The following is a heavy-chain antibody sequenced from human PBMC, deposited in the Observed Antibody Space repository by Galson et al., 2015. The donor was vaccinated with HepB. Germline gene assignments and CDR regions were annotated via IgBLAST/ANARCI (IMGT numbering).Heavy chain of an antibody. V-gene: IGHV1-2*04. Sequence: SVKVSCKASGYTFTSYGISRVRQAPGQGLEWMGWINPNSGGKNYAQKFQGWVTMTRDTSISTAYMELSRLRSDDTAVYYCARGIAAAGRGAFDIWGQGTMVTVSS. CDR3: ARGIAAAGRGAFDI. CDR2: INPNSGGK. CDR1: GYTFTSYG. D-gene: IGHD6-13*01. J-gene: IGHJ3*02.